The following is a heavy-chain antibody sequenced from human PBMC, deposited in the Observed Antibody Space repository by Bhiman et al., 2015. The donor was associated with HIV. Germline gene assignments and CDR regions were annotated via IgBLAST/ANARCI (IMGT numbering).Heavy chain of an antibody. CDR3: AREKAPWYYGMDV. Sequence: EVQLVESGGGLVQPGGSLRLSCAASGFTFSTYWMSWVRQAPGKGLEWVANIKQDGSEKSYVDSVKGRITISRDNAKNSLYLQMNSLRAEDTAVYYCAREKAPWYYGMDVWGQGTTVTVSS. V-gene: IGHV3-7*01. CDR2: IKQDGSEK. J-gene: IGHJ6*02. CDR1: GFTFSTYW.